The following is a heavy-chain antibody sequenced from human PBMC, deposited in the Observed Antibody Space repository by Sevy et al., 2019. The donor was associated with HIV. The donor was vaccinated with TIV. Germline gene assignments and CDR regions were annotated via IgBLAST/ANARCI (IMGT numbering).Heavy chain of an antibody. V-gene: IGHV3-21*01. CDR3: ARVPDSGGRGRADY. CDR2: ISSSGVYE. CDR1: GFSFNTYT. J-gene: IGHJ4*02. D-gene: IGHD1-26*01. Sequence: GRSLRLSCAASGFSFNTYTLYWVRQAPGEGLEWISSISSSGVYEYYADSVRGRFTISRDNAKNSLSLQMNGLRVEDTGVYYCARVPDSGGRGRADYWGQGTRVTVSS.